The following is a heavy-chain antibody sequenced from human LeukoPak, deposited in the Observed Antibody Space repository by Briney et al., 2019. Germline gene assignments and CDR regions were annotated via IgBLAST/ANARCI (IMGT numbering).Heavy chain of an antibody. CDR2: VFYGGST. V-gene: IGHV4-39*01. CDR1: GGSISSGIYY. CDR3: AAGFDY. Sequence: SETLSLTCAVSGGSISSGIYYWGWIRQPPGKGLEWIGSVFYGGSTYYNPSLKSRVTISVDTSKNQFSLQLSSLTAADTAMYYCAAGFDYWGXGTXVXVSS. J-gene: IGHJ4*02.